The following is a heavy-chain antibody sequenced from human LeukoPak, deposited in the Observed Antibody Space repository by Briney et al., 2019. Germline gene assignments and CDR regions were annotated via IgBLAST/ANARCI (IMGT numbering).Heavy chain of an antibody. V-gene: IGHV3-48*02. CDR2: IGTSSSTI. CDR1: GFTFSSYG. J-gene: IGHJ4*02. CDR3: ARHDYGGNSGGY. D-gene: IGHD4-23*01. Sequence: QPGGSLRPSCAASGFTFSSYGMNWVRQAPGKGLEWVSYIGTSSSTIYYADSVKGRFTISRDNAKNSLYLQMNSLRDEDTAVYYCARHDYGGNSGGYWGQGTLVTVSS.